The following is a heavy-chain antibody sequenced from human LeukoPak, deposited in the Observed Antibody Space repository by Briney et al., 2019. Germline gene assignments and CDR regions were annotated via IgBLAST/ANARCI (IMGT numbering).Heavy chain of an antibody. V-gene: IGHV3-23*01. D-gene: IGHD6-19*01. CDR3: AKGRYTTAWSGGDY. CDR2: VSGSGGST. Sequence: PGGSLRLSCAASGFTFSSYAMIWVRQAPGKGLEWVSTVSGSGGSTYYADSVKGRFTISRDNSESTLYLQMNTLGAEDTAVYYCAKGRYTTAWSGGDYWGQGTLVTVSS. J-gene: IGHJ4*02. CDR1: GFTFSSYA.